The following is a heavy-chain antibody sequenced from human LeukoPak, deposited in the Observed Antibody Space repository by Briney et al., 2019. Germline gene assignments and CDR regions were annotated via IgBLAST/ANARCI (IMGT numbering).Heavy chain of an antibody. CDR1: GFTFSSYG. J-gene: IGHJ5*02. D-gene: IGHD3-10*01. V-gene: IGHV3-30*02. Sequence: GGSLRLSCAASGFTFSSYGMHWVRQAPGKGLEWVAFIRYDGSNKYYADSVKGRFTISRDNSKNTLYLQMNSLRAEDTAVYYCARDREYYYGSGKHGFDPWGQGTLVTVSS. CDR2: IRYDGSNK. CDR3: ARDREYYYGSGKHGFDP.